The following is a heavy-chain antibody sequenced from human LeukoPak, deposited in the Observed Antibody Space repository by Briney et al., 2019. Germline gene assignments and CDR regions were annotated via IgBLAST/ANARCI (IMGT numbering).Heavy chain of an antibody. D-gene: IGHD3-22*01. CDR1: GGSVSNNNW. V-gene: IGHV4-4*02. CDR2: IHHSGLT. J-gene: IGHJ4*02. CDR3: AKAGYYDLDY. Sequence: SGTLSLTCAVSGGSVSNNNWRSWVRQSPGKGLEWIGEIHHSGLTNYNPSLKSRILISVDKSKDQFSLQLNSVTAADTAVYYCAKAGYYDLDYWGQGTLVTVSS.